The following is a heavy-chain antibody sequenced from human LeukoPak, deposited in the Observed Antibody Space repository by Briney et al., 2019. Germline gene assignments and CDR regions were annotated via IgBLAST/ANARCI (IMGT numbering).Heavy chain of an antibody. V-gene: IGHV1-24*01. Sequence: ASVKVSCRVSGYTLTELSMHWVRQAPGKGLEWMGGFDPEDGETIYAQKFQGRVTMTEDTSTDTAYMELSSLRSEDTAVYYCATQTGYYYYYMDVWGKGTTVTVSS. J-gene: IGHJ6*03. D-gene: IGHD1-14*01. CDR2: FDPEDGET. CDR1: GYTLTELS. CDR3: ATQTGYYYYYMDV.